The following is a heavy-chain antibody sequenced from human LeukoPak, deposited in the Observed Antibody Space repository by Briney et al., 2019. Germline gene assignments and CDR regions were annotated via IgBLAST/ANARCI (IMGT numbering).Heavy chain of an antibody. Sequence: ASVKVSCKASGYTFTCYYMHWLRQAPGQGLEWMGWINPNSGGTNYAQKFQGRVTMTRDTSISTAYMELSRLRSDDTAVYYCARDLLYYGDYSWFDPWGQGTLVTVSS. CDR1: GYTFTCYY. CDR3: ARDLLYYGDYSWFDP. CDR2: INPNSGGT. V-gene: IGHV1-2*02. J-gene: IGHJ5*02. D-gene: IGHD4-17*01.